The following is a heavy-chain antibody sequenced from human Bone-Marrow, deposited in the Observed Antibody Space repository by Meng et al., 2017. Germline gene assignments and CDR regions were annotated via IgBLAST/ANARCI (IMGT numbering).Heavy chain of an antibody. V-gene: IGHV1-69*13. Sequence: SVKVSCKASGGTFSSYAISWVRQAPGQGLEWMGGIIPIFGTANYAQKFQGRVTITADESTSTAYMELSSQRSEDTAVYYCARGEYSSGWYPNSDAFDIWGQGTMVTVSS. CDR1: GGTFSSYA. CDR2: IIPIFGTA. CDR3: ARGEYSSGWYPNSDAFDI. D-gene: IGHD6-19*01. J-gene: IGHJ3*02.